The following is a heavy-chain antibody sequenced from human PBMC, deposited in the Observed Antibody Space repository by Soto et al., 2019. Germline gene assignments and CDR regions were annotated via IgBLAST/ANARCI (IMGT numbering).Heavy chain of an antibody. J-gene: IGHJ5*01. D-gene: IGHD3-10*01. CDR3: ALDRNYSGSAGTSWFDL. CDR2: ISGFNGKA. Sequence: QIQLLQSGAEVRKPGASVTVSCKTEGYGFGRYAVNWVRQAPGQGLQWMGWISGFNGKAEYARSLKGRVTLTTDATKVTAYSERRNLRSVDTAVYYCALDRNYSGSAGTSWFDLWGLGTLVTVSS. CDR1: GYGFGRYA. V-gene: IGHV1-18*01.